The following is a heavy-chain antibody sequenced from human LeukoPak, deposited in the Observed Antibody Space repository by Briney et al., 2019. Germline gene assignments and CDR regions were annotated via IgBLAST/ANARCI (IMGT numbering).Heavy chain of an antibody. CDR2: INHSGST. CDR3: ARFYGSGSYYYYYYYMDV. CDR1: GGSFSGYY. J-gene: IGHJ6*03. Sequence: PSETLSLTCAVYGGSFSGYYWSWIRQPPGKGLEWIGEINHSGSTNYNPSLKSRVTISVDTSKNQFSLKLSSVTAADTAVYYCARFYGSGSYYYYYYYMDVWGKGTTVTISS. D-gene: IGHD3-10*01. V-gene: IGHV4-34*01.